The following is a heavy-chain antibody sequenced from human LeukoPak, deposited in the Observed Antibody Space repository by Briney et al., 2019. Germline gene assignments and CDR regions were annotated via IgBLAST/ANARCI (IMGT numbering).Heavy chain of an antibody. V-gene: IGHV3-53*01. D-gene: IGHD3-9*01. CDR3: AKTLDWTPHGMDV. Sequence: GGSLRLSCAASGFTVSNNYMSWVRQAPGKKLEWVSDIYSDGTTFYADSVKGRFTISRDNSKNTLYLQMNSLRAEDTAVYYCAKTLDWTPHGMDVWGQGTTVTVSS. J-gene: IGHJ6*02. CDR2: IYSDGTT. CDR1: GFTVSNNY.